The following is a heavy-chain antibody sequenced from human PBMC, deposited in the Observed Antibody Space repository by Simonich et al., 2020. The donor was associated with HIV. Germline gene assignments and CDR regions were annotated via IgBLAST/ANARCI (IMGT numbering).Heavy chain of an antibody. J-gene: IGHJ4*02. D-gene: IGHD2-2*01. V-gene: IGHV4-34*01. CDR1: GGSFSGYY. Sequence: QVQLQQWGAGLLKPSETLSLTCAVYGGSFSGYYWSWIRQPPGKGLEWIGEIKHSGRTNYNQSLKSRVTISVDTAKNQFSLKLSSVTAADTAVYYCARGFYQRLYYFDYWGQGTLVTVSS. CDR2: IKHSGRT. CDR3: ARGFYQRLYYFDY.